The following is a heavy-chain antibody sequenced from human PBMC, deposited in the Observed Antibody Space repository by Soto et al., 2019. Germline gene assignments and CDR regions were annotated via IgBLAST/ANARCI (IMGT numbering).Heavy chain of an antibody. V-gene: IGHV3-30*18. J-gene: IGHJ4*02. CDR3: AKDRGGDCSDDACYFGGDY. CDR1: GFTFRFYG. CDR2: ISHDGSNA. D-gene: IGHD2-15*01. Sequence: GGSLRLSCAASGFTFRFYGMHWVRQPPGKGLECVAVISHDGSNAFYADSVKGRFTISRDNSKNMLYLQMNSLKPEDTAVYYCAKDRGGDCSDDACYFGGDYWGRGNLVTVSS.